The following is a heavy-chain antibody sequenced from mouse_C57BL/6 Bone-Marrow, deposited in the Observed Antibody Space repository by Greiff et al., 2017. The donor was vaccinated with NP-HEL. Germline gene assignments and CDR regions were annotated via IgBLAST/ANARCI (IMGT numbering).Heavy chain of an antibody. V-gene: IGHV5-12*01. CDR1: GFTFSDYY. J-gene: IGHJ4*01. CDR3: ARERGDY. Sequence: EVKVIESGGGLVQPGGSLKLSCAASGFTFSDYYMYWVRQTPEKRLEWVAYISNGGGSTYYPDTVKGRVTISRDNAKNTLYLQMSRLKSEDTAMYYCARERGDYWGQGTSVTVSS. CDR2: ISNGGGST.